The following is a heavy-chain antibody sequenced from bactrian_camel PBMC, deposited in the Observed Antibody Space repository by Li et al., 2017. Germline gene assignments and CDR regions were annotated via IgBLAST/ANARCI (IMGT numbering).Heavy chain of an antibody. V-gene: IGHV3S31*01. CDR3: VADQFRCHEPYGYRWFGDFGY. Sequence: DVQLVESGGGSVQAGGSLRLSCAASGFTYSTYCMGWFRQAPGKEREGVAVIHIGNGATYYADSVKGRFTISQDNAKNTLLLQMNSLKPEDTAMYYCVADQFRCHEPYGYRWFGDFGYWGQGTQVTVS. D-gene: IGHD6*01. CDR2: IHIGNGAT. CDR1: GFTYSTYC. J-gene: IGHJ6*01.